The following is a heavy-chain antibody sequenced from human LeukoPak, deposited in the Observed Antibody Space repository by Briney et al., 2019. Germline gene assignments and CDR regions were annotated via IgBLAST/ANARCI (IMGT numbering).Heavy chain of an antibody. V-gene: IGHV1-8*01. D-gene: IGHD6-19*01. Sequence: ASVKVSCKASGYTFTSYDLNWVRQSTGQGLEWMGWMKPNSGYTGYSQKFQGRVTMTRNTSISTAYMELSSLTSEDTAVYYCARGLPGIAVAGNLWGQGTLVTVSS. J-gene: IGHJ4*02. CDR2: MKPNSGYT. CDR1: GYTFTSYD. CDR3: ARGLPGIAVAGNL.